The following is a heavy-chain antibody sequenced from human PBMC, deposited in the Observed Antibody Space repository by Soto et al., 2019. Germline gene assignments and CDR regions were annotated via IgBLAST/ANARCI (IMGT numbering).Heavy chain of an antibody. J-gene: IGHJ6*03. D-gene: IGHD5-18*01. CDR3: ARGPVLQLWQTNGSGYYYYYMDV. V-gene: IGHV1-8*01. CDR2: MNPNSGNT. CDR1: GYTFTSYD. Sequence: ASVKVSCKASGYTFTSYDINWVRQATGQGLEWMGWMNPNSGNTGYAQKFQGRVTMTRNTSISTAYMELSSLRSEDTAVYYCARGPVLQLWQTNGSGYYYYYMDVWGKGTTVTVSS.